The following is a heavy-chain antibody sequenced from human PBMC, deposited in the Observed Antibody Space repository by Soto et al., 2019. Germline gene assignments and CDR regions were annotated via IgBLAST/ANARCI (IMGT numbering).Heavy chain of an antibody. CDR1: GGTFSRYT. V-gene: IGHV1-69*10. D-gene: IGHD2-21*01. CDR2: IIPILGIA. Sequence: GSSVKVCCKASGGTFSRYTISWVRQAPGQGLEWMGGIIPILGIANYAQKFQGRVTITADKSTSTAYMELSSLRSEDTAVYYCASTSQIGNYYYYGMDVWGQGTTVTVSS. CDR3: ASTSQIGNYYYYGMDV. J-gene: IGHJ6*02.